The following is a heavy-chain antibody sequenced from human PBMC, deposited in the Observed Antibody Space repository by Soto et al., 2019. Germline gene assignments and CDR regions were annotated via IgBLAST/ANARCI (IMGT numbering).Heavy chain of an antibody. CDR2: INAGNGNT. CDR3: ARVVGATREYVQH. D-gene: IGHD1-26*01. Sequence: AAVKVSWKASGYTFTSYGMHWVRQAPGQRLDCIGWINAGNGNTKYSQKFQGRVTITRDTSASTAYMELCSLRSEDMAGYYCARVVGATREYVQHWGQRTRVTVSS. CDR1: GYTFTSYG. V-gene: IGHV1-3*01. J-gene: IGHJ1*01.